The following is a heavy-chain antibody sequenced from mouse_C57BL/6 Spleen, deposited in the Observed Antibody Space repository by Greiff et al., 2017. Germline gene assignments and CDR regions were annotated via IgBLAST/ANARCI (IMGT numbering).Heavy chain of an antibody. CDR2: IDPSDSYT. V-gene: IGHV1-50*01. CDR3: ARAGAG. Sequence: VQLQQPGAELVKPGASVKLSCKASGYTFTSYWMQWVKQRPGQGLEWIGEIDPSDSYTNYNQKFKGKATLTVDTSSSTAYMQLSSLTSEDSAVYYCARAGAGWGQGTTLTVSS. J-gene: IGHJ2*01. D-gene: IGHD3-3*01. CDR1: GYTFTSYW.